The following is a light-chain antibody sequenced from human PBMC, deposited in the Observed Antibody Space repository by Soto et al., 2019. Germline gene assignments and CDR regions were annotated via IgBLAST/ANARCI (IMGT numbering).Light chain of an antibody. CDR2: GAS. V-gene: IGKV3-20*01. CDR1: QSVTSNY. J-gene: IGKJ4*01. Sequence: EIVLTQSPGTLSLSPGERATLSCRASQSVTSNYLAWYQQKPGQAPRLPIYGASSRANGIPDRFSGSGCGADFTLSISRLDPEDLAVYYCKQYGTSPFSFGGGIKVEIK. CDR3: KQYGTSPFS.